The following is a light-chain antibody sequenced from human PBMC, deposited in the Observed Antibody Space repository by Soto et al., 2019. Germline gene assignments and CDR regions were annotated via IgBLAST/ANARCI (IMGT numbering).Light chain of an antibody. CDR3: QQTYITPSWT. V-gene: IGKV1-39*01. J-gene: IGKJ1*01. Sequence: DIQMTQSPTSLSASVGDRITITCRASQSINNYLNWYQHKPGKAPRLLIFAASNLETGVPSRFSGSGSGTDFTLSVNDLQPEDFATYYCQQTYITPSWTFGQGTKVEI. CDR2: AAS. CDR1: QSINNY.